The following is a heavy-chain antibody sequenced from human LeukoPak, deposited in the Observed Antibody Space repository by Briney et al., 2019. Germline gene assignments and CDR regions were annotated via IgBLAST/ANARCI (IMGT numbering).Heavy chain of an antibody. CDR2: IYTSGNT. V-gene: IGHV4-4*07. D-gene: IGHD6-13*01. Sequence: KPSETLSLTCTVSGGSISSYQWSWIRQPAGRGLEWIGRIYTSGNTNYNPSLKSRVTMSVDTSKNQFSLKLNSVTAADTAVYYCVRGDWDSSWPYFDFGGQGTLVTVSS. CDR1: GGSISSYQ. CDR3: VRGDWDSSWPYFDF. J-gene: IGHJ4*02.